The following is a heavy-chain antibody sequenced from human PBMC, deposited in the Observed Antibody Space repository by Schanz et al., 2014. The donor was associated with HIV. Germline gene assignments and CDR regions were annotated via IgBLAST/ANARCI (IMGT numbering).Heavy chain of an antibody. V-gene: IGHV3-33*06. J-gene: IGHJ6*02. Sequence: QVQLVESGGGVVQPGRSLRLSCAASGFTFSSYGMHWVRQAPGKGLEWVAVIWYDGSNKYYADSVKGRFTISRDNSKKTLYLQMNSLRAEETAVYYCAKDPQNGYLGYFGMDVWGQGTTVTVSS. CDR1: GFTFSSYG. D-gene: IGHD5-18*01. CDR3: AKDPQNGYLGYFGMDV. CDR2: IWYDGSNK.